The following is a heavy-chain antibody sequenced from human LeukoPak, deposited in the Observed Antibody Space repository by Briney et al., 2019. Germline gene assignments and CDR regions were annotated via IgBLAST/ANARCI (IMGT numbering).Heavy chain of an antibody. CDR2: IWYGGSNK. CDR3: ARVFRPSLTVFIIRGAFDI. D-gene: IGHD3-3*01. J-gene: IGHJ3*02. Sequence: GRSLRLSCAASGFTFSSYGMHWVRQAPGKGLEWVAVIWYGGSNKYYADSVKGRFTISRDNSKNTLYLQMNSLRAEDTAVYYCARVFRPSLTVFIIRGAFDIWGQGPMVTVSS. V-gene: IGHV3-33*08. CDR1: GFTFSSYG.